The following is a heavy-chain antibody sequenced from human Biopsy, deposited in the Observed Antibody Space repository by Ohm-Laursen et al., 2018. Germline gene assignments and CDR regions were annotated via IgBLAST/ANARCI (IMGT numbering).Heavy chain of an antibody. V-gene: IGHV4-39*01. J-gene: IGHJ4*02. CDR1: GVSISSSASY. Sequence: SETLSLTCAVSGVSISSSASYWGWFRQSPGMGLVWIGNIYYTGNTYYNPSLDSRLTISGDTSKNHFSLNLSSVTAADTAVYYCAKQGIRGYYEYWGQGSLVTVSS. CDR3: AKQGIRGYYEY. CDR2: IYYTGNT. D-gene: IGHD3-22*01.